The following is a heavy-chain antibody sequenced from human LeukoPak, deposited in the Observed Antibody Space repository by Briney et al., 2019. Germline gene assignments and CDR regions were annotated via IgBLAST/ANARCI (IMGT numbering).Heavy chain of an antibody. Sequence: SETLSLTCAVYGGSFSGYYWSWIRQPPGKGLEWIGEINHSGSTNYNPSLKSRVTISVDTSKNQFSLKLSSVTAADTAVYYCARVGGRDIVVVPAAIPRTTYYYYGMDVWGQGTTVTVSS. J-gene: IGHJ6*02. CDR2: INHSGST. CDR1: GGSFSGYY. CDR3: ARVGGRDIVVVPAAIPRTTYYYYGMDV. V-gene: IGHV4-34*01. D-gene: IGHD2-2*02.